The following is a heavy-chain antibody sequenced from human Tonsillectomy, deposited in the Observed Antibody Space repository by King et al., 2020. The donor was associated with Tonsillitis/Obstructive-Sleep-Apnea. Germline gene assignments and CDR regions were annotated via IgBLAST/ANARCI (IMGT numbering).Heavy chain of an antibody. CDR1: GGSISSSSYY. CDR2: IYYSGST. D-gene: IGHD2-15*01. CDR3: ASYLPRIVVVKGYMDV. J-gene: IGHJ6*03. V-gene: IGHV4-39*01. Sequence: QLQESGPGLVKPSETLSLTCTVSGGSISSSSYYWGWIRQPPGKGLEWIGSIYYSGSTYYNPSLKSRVTISVDTSKNQFSLKLSSVTAADTAVYYCASYLPRIVVVKGYMDVWGKGTTVTVSS.